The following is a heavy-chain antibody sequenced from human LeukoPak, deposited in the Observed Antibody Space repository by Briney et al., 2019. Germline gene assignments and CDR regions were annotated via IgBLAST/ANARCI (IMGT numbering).Heavy chain of an antibody. CDR2: ISAYNGNT. CDR3: ARVPYYYGSGSYYKP. J-gene: IGHJ5*02. D-gene: IGHD3-10*01. V-gene: IGHV1-18*01. CDR1: GYTFTSYG. Sequence: GASVKVSCKASGYTFTSYGISWVRQAPGQGLEWMGWISAYNGNTNYAQKLQGRVTMTTDTSTSTAYVELRSLRSDDTAVYYRARVPYYYGSGSYYKPWGQGTLVTVSS.